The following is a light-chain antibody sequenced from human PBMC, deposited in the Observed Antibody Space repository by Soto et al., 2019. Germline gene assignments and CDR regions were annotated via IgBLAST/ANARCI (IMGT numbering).Light chain of an antibody. J-gene: IGKJ4*02. CDR3: QQYGSTPPVT. V-gene: IGKV3-20*01. CDR1: QSVSSDF. Sequence: EIVLTHSPGTLSLSPCERATLSFSASQSVSSDFLSWYQQKPGQAPRLLIYGGSYRATGIPDRFSGSGSGTDFTLTIRRLEADDFAVYYCQQYGSTPPVTFGGGNKV. CDR2: GGS.